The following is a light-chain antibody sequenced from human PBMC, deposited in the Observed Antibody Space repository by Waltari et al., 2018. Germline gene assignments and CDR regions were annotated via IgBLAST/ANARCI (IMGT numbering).Light chain of an antibody. Sequence: DIVMTQSPDTLTVSLGERATINCKTSQSVLYTSNNKNYLGWYQQKPGQPPKLLIYWASTRDSGVPDRFIGSGSGTDFNLTINSLQAEDVAVYYCQQYFTSPSLTFGGGTKVEI. V-gene: IGKV4-1*01. CDR1: QSVLYTSNNKNY. CDR3: QQYFTSPSLT. CDR2: WAS. J-gene: IGKJ4*01.